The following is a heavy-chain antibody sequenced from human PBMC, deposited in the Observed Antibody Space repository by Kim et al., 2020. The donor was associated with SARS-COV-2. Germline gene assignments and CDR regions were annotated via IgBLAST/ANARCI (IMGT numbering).Heavy chain of an antibody. CDR1: GGSFSGYY. V-gene: IGHV4-34*01. Sequence: SETLSLTCAVYGGSFSGYYWSWIRQPPGKGLEWIGEINHSGSTNYNPSLKSRVTISVDTSKNQFSLKLSSVTAADTAVYYCAIRSSSWYGYWGQGTLVTVSS. D-gene: IGHD6-13*01. CDR2: INHSGST. CDR3: AIRSSSWYGY. J-gene: IGHJ4*02.